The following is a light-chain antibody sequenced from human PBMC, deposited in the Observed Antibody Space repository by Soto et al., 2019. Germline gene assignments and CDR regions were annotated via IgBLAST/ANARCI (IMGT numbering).Light chain of an antibody. V-gene: IGLV2-11*01. Sequence: QSALTQPRSVAGSPGQSITISCTGPTTDVSVYKFVSWYQQHPGKAPQLLIYDVSERPSGVPDRFSGSKSGNTASLTISWLQADDEADYYCCSFVGSNTYVFGTGTKVTV. CDR2: DVS. CDR3: CSFVGSNTYV. CDR1: TTDVSVYKF. J-gene: IGLJ1*01.